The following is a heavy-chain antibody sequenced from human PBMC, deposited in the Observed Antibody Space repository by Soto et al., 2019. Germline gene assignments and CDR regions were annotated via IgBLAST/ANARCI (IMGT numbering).Heavy chain of an antibody. Sequence: QITLKESGPTLVKPTQTLTLTCTFSGFSLSTSGVGVGWIRQPPGKALEWLALIHWDDDKRYSPSLKSRLTISKXXSKNQVVLTMTNMDPVDTATYYCAHISYDDSSGYYRKNFDYWGQGTLVTVSS. CDR2: IHWDDDK. V-gene: IGHV2-5*02. CDR1: GFSLSTSGVG. J-gene: IGHJ4*02. D-gene: IGHD3-22*01. CDR3: AHISYDDSSGYYRKNFDY.